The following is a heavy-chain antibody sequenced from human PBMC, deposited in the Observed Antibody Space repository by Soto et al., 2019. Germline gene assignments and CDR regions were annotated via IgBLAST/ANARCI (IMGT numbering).Heavy chain of an antibody. D-gene: IGHD5-18*01. J-gene: IGHJ4*02. CDR1: GFIFSSYA. Sequence: PGGSLRLSCAASGFIFSSYAMSWVRQAPGKGLEWVSAISGSGGSTYYADSVKGRFTISRDNSKNTLYLQMNSLRAEDTAVYYCARDYSSYGPFDYWGQGTLVTVSS. CDR2: ISGSGGST. CDR3: ARDYSSYGPFDY. V-gene: IGHV3-23*01.